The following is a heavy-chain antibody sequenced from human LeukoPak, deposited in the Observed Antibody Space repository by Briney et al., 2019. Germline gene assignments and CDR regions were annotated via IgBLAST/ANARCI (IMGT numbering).Heavy chain of an antibody. CDR1: GFTFSNAW. J-gene: IGHJ3*02. Sequence: GGSLRLSCAASGFTFSNAWMSCVRQAPGKGLEWGGRIKSKTDGGTTDYAAPVKGRFTISRDDSKNTLYLQMNSLKAEDTAVYYCTTGGTYYYDSSGYDHAFDIWGQGTMVTVSS. V-gene: IGHV3-15*01. CDR3: TTGGTYYYDSSGYDHAFDI. CDR2: IKSKTDGGTT. D-gene: IGHD3-22*01.